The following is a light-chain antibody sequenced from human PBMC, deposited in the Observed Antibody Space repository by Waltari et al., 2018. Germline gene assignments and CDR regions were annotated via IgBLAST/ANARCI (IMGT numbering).Light chain of an antibody. CDR2: DAS. CDR1: QSVSSY. V-gene: IGKV3-11*01. Sequence: EIVLTQSPATLSLSPGESATLSCRASQSVSSYLAWYQQKPGQAPRLLIYDASNRATGIPARFSGSGSGTDFTLTISSLVPEDFAVYYCQQRSNWPPGTTFGPGTKVDIK. CDR3: QQRSNWPPGTT. J-gene: IGKJ3*01.